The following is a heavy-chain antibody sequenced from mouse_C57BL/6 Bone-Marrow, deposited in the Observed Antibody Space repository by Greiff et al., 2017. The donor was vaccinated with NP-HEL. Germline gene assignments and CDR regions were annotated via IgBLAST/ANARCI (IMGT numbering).Heavy chain of an antibody. CDR3: ARWTLYYAMDY. J-gene: IGHJ4*01. CDR2: IYPRSGNN. CDR1: GYTFTSYG. V-gene: IGHV1-81*01. Sequence: QVQLQQSGAELARPGASVKLSCKASGYTFTSYGISWVKQRTGQGLEWIGEIYPRSGNNYYNEKFKGKATLTADKSSSTAYMELRSLTSEDSAVYFCARWTLYYAMDYWGQGTSVTVSS.